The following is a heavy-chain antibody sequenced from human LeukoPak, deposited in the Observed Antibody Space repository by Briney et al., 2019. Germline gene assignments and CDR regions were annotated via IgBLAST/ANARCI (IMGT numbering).Heavy chain of an antibody. Sequence: SVKVSCXASGGTFSSYAISWVRQAPGQGLEWMGGIIPIFGTANYAQKFQGRVTITADESTSTAYMELSSLRSEDTAVYYCASSRHYYDSSGYYPIDYWGQGTLVTVSS. D-gene: IGHD3-22*01. CDR1: GGTFSSYA. J-gene: IGHJ4*02. V-gene: IGHV1-69*13. CDR3: ASSRHYYDSSGYYPIDY. CDR2: IIPIFGTA.